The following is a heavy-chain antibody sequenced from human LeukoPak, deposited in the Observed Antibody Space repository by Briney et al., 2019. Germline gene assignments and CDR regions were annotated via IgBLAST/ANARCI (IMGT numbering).Heavy chain of an antibody. CDR1: GYTFTSYG. D-gene: IGHD3-10*01. CDR2: ISAYNGNT. V-gene: IGHV1-18*01. Sequence: GASVNVSCKASGYTFTSYGISWVRQAPGQGLEWMGWISAYNGNTNYAQKLQGRVTMTTDTSTSTAYMEMRSLRSDDTAVYYCARRLGYGSGSENWFDPWGQGTLVTVSS. J-gene: IGHJ5*02. CDR3: ARRLGYGSGSENWFDP.